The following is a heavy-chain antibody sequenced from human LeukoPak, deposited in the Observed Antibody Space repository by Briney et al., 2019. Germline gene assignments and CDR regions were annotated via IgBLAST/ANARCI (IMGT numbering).Heavy chain of an antibody. D-gene: IGHD3-10*01. CDR1: GFTFDDYA. CDR2: ISWNSGSI. CDR3: AKDFLGYYGSGSYYVQRFFDY. J-gene: IGHJ4*02. Sequence: GGSLRLSCAASGFTFDDYAMHWVRQAPGKGLEWVSGISWNSGSIGYADSVKGRFTISRDNAKNTLYLQMNSLRAEDTAVYYCAKDFLGYYGSGSYYVQRFFDYWGQGTLVTVSS. V-gene: IGHV3-9*01.